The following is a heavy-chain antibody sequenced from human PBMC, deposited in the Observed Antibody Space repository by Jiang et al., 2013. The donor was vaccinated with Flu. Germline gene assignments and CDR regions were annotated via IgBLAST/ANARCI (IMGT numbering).Heavy chain of an antibody. CDR2: IKSKTDGGTT. CDR3: TTEKRGSSSWRNHYYYYGMDV. CDR1: GFTFSNAW. J-gene: IGHJ6*02. V-gene: IGHV3-15*07. Sequence: VQLLESGGGLVKPGGSLRLSCAASGFTFSNAWMNWVRQAPGKGLEWVGRIKSKTDGGTTDYAAPVKGRFTISRDDSKNTLYLQMNSLKTEDTAVYYCTTEKRGSSSWRNHYYYYGMDVWGQGTTVTVSS. D-gene: IGHD6-13*01.